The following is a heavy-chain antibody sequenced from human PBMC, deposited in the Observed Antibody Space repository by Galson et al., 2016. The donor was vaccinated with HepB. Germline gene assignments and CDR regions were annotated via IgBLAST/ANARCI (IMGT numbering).Heavy chain of an antibody. J-gene: IGHJ6*02. CDR3: ARHARSSRFSEDLQRMEPGHYKYNGVDV. CDR2: IYHSGST. CDR1: GVSISSSNNY. V-gene: IGHV4-39*01. D-gene: IGHD1-1*01. Sequence: ETLSLTCSVSGVSISSSNNYWTWIRQSPGRGLEWIGSIYHSGSTYYNPSLKGRITISVDTSKNQFSLNLTSLTAADTAVFYCARHARSSRFSEDLQRMEPGHYKYNGVDVWGHGTTVTVSS.